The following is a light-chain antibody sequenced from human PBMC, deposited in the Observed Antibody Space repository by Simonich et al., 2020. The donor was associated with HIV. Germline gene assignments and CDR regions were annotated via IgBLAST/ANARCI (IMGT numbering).Light chain of an antibody. CDR3: GTWDSSLSAL. V-gene: IGLV1-51*01. CDR2: DNN. CDR1: SSNIGNNY. J-gene: IGLJ2*01. Sequence: QSVLTQPPSVSAAPGQKVTISCSGSSSNIGNNYVSWYQHLPGTAPKLLIYDNNKRPSGIPDRFAGSNSGTSATLGITGLQTGDEADYYCGTWDSSLSALFGGGTKLTVL.